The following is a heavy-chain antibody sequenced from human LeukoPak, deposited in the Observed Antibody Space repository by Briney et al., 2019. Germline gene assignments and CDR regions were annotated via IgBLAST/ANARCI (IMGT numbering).Heavy chain of an antibody. Sequence: PGGSLRLSCAASGFTVSSNYMGWVRQAPGKGLEWVSVIYSGGSTYYADSVKGRFTISRDNSKNTLYLQMNSLRAEDTAVYYCARESSGWYTSAFDIWGQGTMVTVSS. CDR3: ARESSGWYTSAFDI. D-gene: IGHD6-19*01. V-gene: IGHV3-66*01. CDR1: GFTVSSNY. CDR2: IYSGGST. J-gene: IGHJ3*02.